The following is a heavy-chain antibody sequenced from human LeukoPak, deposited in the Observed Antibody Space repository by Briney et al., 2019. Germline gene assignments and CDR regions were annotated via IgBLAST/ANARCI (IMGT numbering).Heavy chain of an antibody. CDR1: GFTFSSYS. Sequence: GGSLRLSCAASGFTFSSYSMNWVRQAPGKGLEWVSSISSSSSYIYYADSVKGRFTISRDNAKNSLYLQMNSLRAEDTAVYYCAREGGGVYSDTYDYWGQGTLVTVSS. CDR2: ISSSSSYI. V-gene: IGHV3-21*01. J-gene: IGHJ4*02. CDR3: AREGGGVYSDTYDY. D-gene: IGHD4-17*01.